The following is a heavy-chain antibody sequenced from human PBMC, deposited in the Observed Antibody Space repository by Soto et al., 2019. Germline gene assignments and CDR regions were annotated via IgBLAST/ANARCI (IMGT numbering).Heavy chain of an antibody. D-gene: IGHD1-26*01. CDR2: IYPGDSDT. V-gene: IGHV5-51*01. J-gene: IGHJ6*02. CDR3: ATPGGATTCPGGVYHYDYGVYV. CDR1: GYSFTSYW. Sequence: GESLKISCKGSGYSFTSYWIGWVRQMPGKGLEWMGIIYPGDSDTRYSPSFQGQVTISADKSISTAYLQWSRLTASDTAMYYCATPGGATTCPGGVYHYDYGVYVYGQGSWITVSS.